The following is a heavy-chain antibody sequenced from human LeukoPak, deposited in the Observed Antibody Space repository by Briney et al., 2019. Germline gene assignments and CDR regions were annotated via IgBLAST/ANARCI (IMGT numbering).Heavy chain of an antibody. J-gene: IGHJ6*02. CDR2: MSYDGSKE. V-gene: IGHV3-30*18. CDR1: GFTFSSYG. Sequence: GGSLGLSCAASGFTFSSYGMHWVRQAPGKGLEWVAVMSYDGSKEYYADSVKGRFTISRDNSKNTLYLQMNSLRAEDTAVYYCAKEGSRFIYYYYGMDVWGQGTTVTVSS. CDR3: AKEGSRFIYYYYGMDV. D-gene: IGHD3-10*01.